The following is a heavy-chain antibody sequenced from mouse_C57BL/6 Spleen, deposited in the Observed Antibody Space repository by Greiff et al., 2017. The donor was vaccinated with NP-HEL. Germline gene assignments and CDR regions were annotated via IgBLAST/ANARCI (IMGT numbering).Heavy chain of an antibody. Sequence: EVMLVESEGGLVQPGSSMKLSCTASGFTFSDYYMAWVRQVPEKGLEWVANINYDGSSTYYLDSLKSRFIISRDNAKNILYLQMSSLKSEDTATYYCAREGYGYGGFDYWGQGTTLTVSS. D-gene: IGHD2-2*01. V-gene: IGHV5-16*01. J-gene: IGHJ2*01. CDR3: AREGYGYGGFDY. CDR2: INYDGSST. CDR1: GFTFSDYY.